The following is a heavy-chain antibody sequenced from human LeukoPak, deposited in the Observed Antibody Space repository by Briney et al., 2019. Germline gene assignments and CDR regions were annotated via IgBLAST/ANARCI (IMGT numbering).Heavy chain of an antibody. CDR2: MNPNNGNT. V-gene: IGHV1-8*03. Sequence: ASVKVSCKASGYTFTSYGISWVRQAPGQGLEWMGWMNPNNGNTGNAQKFQGRVTITWDSSISTAYMELSSLRSEDTAVYYCARVGYSNSYDFWGQGTLVTVSS. J-gene: IGHJ4*02. CDR1: GYTFTSYG. D-gene: IGHD5-18*01. CDR3: ARVGYSNSYDF.